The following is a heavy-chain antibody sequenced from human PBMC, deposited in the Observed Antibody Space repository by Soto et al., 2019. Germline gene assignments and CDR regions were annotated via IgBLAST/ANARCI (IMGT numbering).Heavy chain of an antibody. V-gene: IGHV3-30-3*01. CDR3: ARGNLDV. D-gene: IGHD1-7*01. CDR2: TSNDGSNI. Sequence: QVQVVESGGGVVQPGKSLRLSCAASAFTLSKFVMHWVRQAPGRGLEWVAVTSNDGSNIFYADSVKGRFTISRDNSKNTVYLQMNSLRTEDTAVYYCARGNLDVWGQGTTVTVSS. CDR1: AFTLSKFV. J-gene: IGHJ6*02.